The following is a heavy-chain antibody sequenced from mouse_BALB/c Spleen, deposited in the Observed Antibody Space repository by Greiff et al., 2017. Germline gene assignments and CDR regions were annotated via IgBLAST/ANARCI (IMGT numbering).Heavy chain of an antibody. D-gene: IGHD1-1*01. V-gene: IGHV1-15*01. Sequence: VQLQQSGAELVRPGASVTLSCKASGYTFTDYEMHWVKQTPVHGLEWIGAIDPETGGTAYNQKFKGKATLTADKSSSTAYMELRSLTSEDSAVYYCTREEGLLRDFDYWGQGTTLTVSS. J-gene: IGHJ2*01. CDR1: GYTFTDYE. CDR2: IDPETGGT. CDR3: TREEGLLRDFDY.